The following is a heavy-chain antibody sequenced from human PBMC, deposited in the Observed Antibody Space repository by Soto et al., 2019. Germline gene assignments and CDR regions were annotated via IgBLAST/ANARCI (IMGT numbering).Heavy chain of an antibody. Sequence: QVQLQQWGAGLLKPTETLSLTGAVYCGSVSGYDWSWIRQPPGKGLEWIGEINHSGSTNYNPSLKSRVTMSVDTSKNQFSLKLSSVTAADTAVYYCARTSRFDCWGQGTLVTVSS. V-gene: IGHV4-34*01. CDR2: INHSGST. CDR1: CGSVSGYD. CDR3: ARTSRFDC. J-gene: IGHJ4*02. D-gene: IGHD6-6*01.